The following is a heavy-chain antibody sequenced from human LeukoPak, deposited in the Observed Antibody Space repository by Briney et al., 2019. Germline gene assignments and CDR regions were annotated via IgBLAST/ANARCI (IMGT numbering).Heavy chain of an antibody. D-gene: IGHD6-25*01. CDR2: INHSGST. J-gene: IGHJ3*02. CDR1: GGSFSGYY. Sequence: SETLSLTCAVYGGSFSGYYWSWIRQPPGKGLEWIGKINHSGSTNYNPSLKSRVTISVDTSKNQFSLKLSSVTAADTAVYYCARRLDAFDIWGQGTMVTVSS. CDR3: ARRLDAFDI. V-gene: IGHV4-34*01.